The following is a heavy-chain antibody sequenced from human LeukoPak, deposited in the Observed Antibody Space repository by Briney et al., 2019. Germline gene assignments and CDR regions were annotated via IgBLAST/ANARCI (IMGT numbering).Heavy chain of an antibody. D-gene: IGHD5-18*01. CDR3: AKDRAGYSYGMFDS. Sequence: AGGSLRLSCVASGFTFSNYAMSWVRQAPGKGLEWVSGIVNSGGSTYYADSVRGRLTISRDNSKKTVYLQMSSLRGDDTAIYYCAKDRAGYSYGMFDSWGRGTLVTVSS. V-gene: IGHV3-23*01. J-gene: IGHJ4*02. CDR1: GFTFSNYA. CDR2: IVNSGGST.